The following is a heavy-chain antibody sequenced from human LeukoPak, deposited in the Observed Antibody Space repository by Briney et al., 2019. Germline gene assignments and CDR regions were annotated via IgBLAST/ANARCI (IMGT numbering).Heavy chain of an antibody. CDR2: INHSGST. Sequence: PSETLSLTCAVYGGSFSGYYWSWIRQPPGKGLEWIGEINHSGSTNYNPSLKSQVTISVDTSKNQFSLKLSSVTAADTAVYYCAGGRIQLWLRHAYYFDYWGQGTLVTVSS. J-gene: IGHJ4*02. V-gene: IGHV4-34*01. CDR1: GGSFSGYY. CDR3: AGGRIQLWLRHAYYFDY. D-gene: IGHD5-18*01.